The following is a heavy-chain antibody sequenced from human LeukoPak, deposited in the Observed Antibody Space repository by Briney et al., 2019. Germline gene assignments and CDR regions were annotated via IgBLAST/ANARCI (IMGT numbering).Heavy chain of an antibody. J-gene: IGHJ6*03. CDR3: ARGPSGGYYMDV. V-gene: IGHV3-74*01. CDR1: GFTFSYYS. D-gene: IGHD3-16*01. CDR2: INGDGSRT. Sequence: GGSLRLSCAASGFTFSYYSMNWVRQAPGKGLVWVSRINGDGSRTTYADSVKGRFTISRDNAKNTLYLQMNSLRAEDTAVYYCARGPSGGYYMDVWGKGTTVTVSS.